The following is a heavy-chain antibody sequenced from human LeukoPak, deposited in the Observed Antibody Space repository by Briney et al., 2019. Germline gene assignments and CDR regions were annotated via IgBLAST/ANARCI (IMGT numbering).Heavy chain of an antibody. Sequence: GGSLRLSCSASGFIFSIYGFHWVRQAPGKGLEWVAFIRLDGSNQYYADSVKGRFTISRDNSRNRLYLQMNSLRPEDTAVYYCAKDQDGYIYNRFDFWGQGSLVTVSS. CDR3: AKDQDGYIYNRFDF. V-gene: IGHV3-30*02. CDR2: IRLDGSNQ. D-gene: IGHD5-24*01. J-gene: IGHJ4*02. CDR1: GFIFSIYG.